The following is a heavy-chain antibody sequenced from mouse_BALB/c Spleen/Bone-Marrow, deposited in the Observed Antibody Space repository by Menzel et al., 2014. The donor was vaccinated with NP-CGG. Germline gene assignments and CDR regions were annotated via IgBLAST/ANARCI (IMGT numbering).Heavy chain of an antibody. CDR3: AKNYGNYYFDY. V-gene: IGHV2-5-1*01. CDR1: GFSLTSYG. J-gene: IGHJ2*01. Sequence: VQLQESGPSLVQPSQSLSITCTASGFSLTSYGVHWVRRSPGKGLEWLGVIWRGGSTDYNAAFMSRLSITKDNSKSQVFFKMNSLQADDTAIYYCAKNYGNYYFDYWGQGTTLTVSS. CDR2: IWRGGST. D-gene: IGHD2-1*01.